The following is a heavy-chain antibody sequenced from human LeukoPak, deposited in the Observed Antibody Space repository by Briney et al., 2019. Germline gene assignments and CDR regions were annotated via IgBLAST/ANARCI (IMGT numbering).Heavy chain of an antibody. CDR3: AKDIHSSSFNIDY. CDR2: ISTSGGST. J-gene: IGHJ4*02. V-gene: IGHV3-23*01. CDR1: GFTFSSYS. D-gene: IGHD6-13*01. Sequence: PGGSLRLSCAASGFTFSSYSMSWVRQAPGKGLEWVSAISTSGGSTYYADSVMGRFTISRDNAKNSLYLQMNSLRAEDTPLYYCAKDIHSSSFNIDYWGQGTLVTVSS.